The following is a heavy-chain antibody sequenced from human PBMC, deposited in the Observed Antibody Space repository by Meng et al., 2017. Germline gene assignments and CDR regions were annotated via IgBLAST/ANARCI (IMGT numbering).Heavy chain of an antibody. Sequence: SETLSLTCTVSGGSISSGSYYWSWIRQPAGKGLEWIGRIYTSGSTNYNPSLKSRVTISVDTSKNQFSLKLSSVTAADTAVYYCARDIVTMVRGVIDDYWGQGTLVTVSS. J-gene: IGHJ4*02. D-gene: IGHD3-10*01. CDR3: ARDIVTMVRGVIDDY. CDR2: IYTSGST. V-gene: IGHV4-61*02. CDR1: GGSISSGSYY.